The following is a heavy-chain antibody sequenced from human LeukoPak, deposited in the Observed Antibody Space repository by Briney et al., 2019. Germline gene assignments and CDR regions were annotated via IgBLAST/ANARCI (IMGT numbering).Heavy chain of an antibody. CDR1: GGSITSTNW. CDR2: VSLSGLT. CDR3: SRENGAFSPFGY. V-gene: IGHV4-4*02. D-gene: IGHD2-8*01. Sequence: SETLSVTCGVSGGSITSTNWWSWVRQPPGQGLEWIGEVSLSGLTNYNPSLSSRVIMALDTSKNHLSLHLTSVTAADTAVYYCSRENGAFSPFGYWGQGYLVTVLS. J-gene: IGHJ4*02.